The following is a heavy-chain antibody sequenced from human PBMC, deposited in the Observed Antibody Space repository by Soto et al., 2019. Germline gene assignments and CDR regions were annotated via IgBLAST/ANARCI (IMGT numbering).Heavy chain of an antibody. CDR1: GESISGTIYY. D-gene: IGHD6-13*01. CDR2: IYYGGST. CDR3: ARPGGSGWFYFDS. J-gene: IGHJ4*02. Sequence: SETLSLTCIVSGESISGTIYYWGWIRQPPGKGLEWIGSIYYGGSTSYNPSLKSRVTISVDTSKNHFSLKLTSVTAADTAVYYCARPGGSGWFYFDSWGQGSQVTVSS. V-gene: IGHV4-39*02.